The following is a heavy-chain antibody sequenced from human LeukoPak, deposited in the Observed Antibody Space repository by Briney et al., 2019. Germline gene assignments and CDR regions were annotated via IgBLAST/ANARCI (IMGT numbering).Heavy chain of an antibody. CDR3: AKARTFYDFLTGYLDFDF. D-gene: IGHD3-9*01. V-gene: IGHV3-23*01. CDR2: TSSSGSNT. CDR1: GFAFSSYA. Sequence: GGSLRLSCAASGFAFSSYAMSWVRQAPGKGLELVSATSSSGSNTNYPDSVKGRFTISRDNAKNTLFLQMSSLSADDTAVYYCAKARTFYDFLTGYLDFDFWGQGTLVTVSS. J-gene: IGHJ4*02.